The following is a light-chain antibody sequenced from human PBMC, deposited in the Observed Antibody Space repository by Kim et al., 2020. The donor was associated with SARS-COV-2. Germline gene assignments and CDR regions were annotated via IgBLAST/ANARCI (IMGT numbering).Light chain of an antibody. Sequence: EIVLTQSPATLSLSPGERATLSCRASQSVGTYLAWYQQKPGQAPRLLIYDASSRATGIPARFSGGGSGTDFTLTISSLEPEDFAVYYCLQRSDWPPLTFGGGTKLEI. V-gene: IGKV3-11*01. CDR2: DAS. CDR1: QSVGTY. CDR3: LQRSDWPPLT. J-gene: IGKJ4*01.